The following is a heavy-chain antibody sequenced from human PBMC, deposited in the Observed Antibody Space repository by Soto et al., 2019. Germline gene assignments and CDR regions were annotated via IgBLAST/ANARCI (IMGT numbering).Heavy chain of an antibody. D-gene: IGHD2-21*01. CDR3: ARDVVLPAGANYYYGMDV. J-gene: IGHJ6*02. Sequence: GASMKGSFKASGYPFTSYYIHWVRQAPGPGLEWMGIINPSGGSTSYAQKFQGRVTMTRDTSTSTVYMELSSLRSEDTAAYYCARDVVLPAGANYYYGMDVWGQGTTVTVS. CDR2: INPSGGST. V-gene: IGHV1-46*03. CDR1: GYPFTSYY.